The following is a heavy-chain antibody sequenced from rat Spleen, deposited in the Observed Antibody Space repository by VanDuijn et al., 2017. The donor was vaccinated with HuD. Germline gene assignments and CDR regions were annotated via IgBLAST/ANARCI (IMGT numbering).Heavy chain of an antibody. CDR1: GFSLTDNG. V-gene: IGHV2-1*01. CDR3: TRGDDSGDSWCAY. CDR2: VWGDGDI. Sequence: QVQLKESGPGLVQSSQTLSLTCTVSGFSLTDNGVHWVRQSPGKGLEWMGGVWGDGDIDYDSGLKSRLSISRDTSKNQLFLDMSSLQTDETAIYFCTRGDDSGDSWCAYWGQGTLVTVSS. J-gene: IGHJ3*01. D-gene: IGHD1-2*01.